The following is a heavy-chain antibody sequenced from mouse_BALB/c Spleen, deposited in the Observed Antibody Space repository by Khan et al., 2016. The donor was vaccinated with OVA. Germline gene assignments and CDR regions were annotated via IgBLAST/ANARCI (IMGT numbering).Heavy chain of an antibody. CDR1: GFTLISYG. CDR2: IWAGGST. V-gene: IGHV2-9*02. Sequence: QVQLKQSGPGLVAPSQSLSINCTVSGFTLISYGVHWVRQSPGKGLEWLGIIWAGGSTNYNSALMARLSISKDNSKSQVFLKMNSLQADDTAIYYCAIDVGNYVDVMDYWGQGTSVTVSS. J-gene: IGHJ4*01. CDR3: AIDVGNYVDVMDY. D-gene: IGHD2-1*01.